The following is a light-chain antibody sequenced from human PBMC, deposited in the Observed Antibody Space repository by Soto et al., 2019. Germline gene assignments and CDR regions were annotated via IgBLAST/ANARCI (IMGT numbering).Light chain of an antibody. CDR3: QLYANSPLT. CDR2: GAS. CDR1: QSVGRNY. J-gene: IGKJ4*01. V-gene: IGKV3-20*01. Sequence: EIVLTHSAGTLSLSPGERVTLSCRASQSVGRNYLAWYQQKPGQAPRLLIHGASSRATGIPDRFSGSGSGTDFTLTISRLEPEDFAVYYCQLYANSPLTFGGGTKVEI.